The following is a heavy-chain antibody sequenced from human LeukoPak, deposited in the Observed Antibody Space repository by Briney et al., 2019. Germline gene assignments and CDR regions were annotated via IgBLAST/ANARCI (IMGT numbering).Heavy chain of an antibody. J-gene: IGHJ4*02. CDR1: GYRFDDSA. D-gene: IGHD3-22*01. CDR2: ISWNSGTI. Sequence: GGSVTVSCAASGYRFDDSAMHWVQQAAGNGLEWISGISWNSGTIAYADSVKGRFTISRDNTKNSLYLQMNSLRAEDTALYYCAKDRAQYYDNSGFTLDYWGQGTLATVSS. CDR3: AKDRAQYYDNSGFTLDY. V-gene: IGHV3-9*01.